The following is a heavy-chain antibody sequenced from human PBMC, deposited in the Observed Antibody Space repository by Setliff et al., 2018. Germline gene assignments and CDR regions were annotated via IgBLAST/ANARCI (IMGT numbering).Heavy chain of an antibody. D-gene: IGHD6-13*01. CDR1: GYTFTSYG. J-gene: IGHJ3*02. CDR2: ISAYNGNT. V-gene: IGHV1-18*01. Sequence: PSVKVSCKASGYTFTSYGISWVRQAPGQGLEWMGWISAYNGNTNYAQKLQGRVTMTTDTSTSTAYMELRSLRSDDTAVYYCARFSSSWYPSEPVQAFDIWGQGTMVT. CDR3: ARFSSSWYPSEPVQAFDI.